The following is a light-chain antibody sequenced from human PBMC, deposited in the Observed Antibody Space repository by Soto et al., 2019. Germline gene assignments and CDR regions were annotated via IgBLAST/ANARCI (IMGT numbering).Light chain of an antibody. J-gene: IGLJ1*01. Sequence: QSALTQPPSASGSPGQSVTISCTGTSSDVGGYNFVSWYRQYPGKAPQLIIYEVTKRPSGFPDRFSGSKSGNTASLTVSGLQAEDEADYNCSSYAATNNYVFGSGTKLTVL. CDR2: EVT. V-gene: IGLV2-8*01. CDR3: SSYAATNNYV. CDR1: SSDVGGYNF.